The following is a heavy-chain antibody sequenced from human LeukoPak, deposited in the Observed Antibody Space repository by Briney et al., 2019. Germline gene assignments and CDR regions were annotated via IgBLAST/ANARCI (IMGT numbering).Heavy chain of an antibody. V-gene: IGHV3-53*01. D-gene: IGHD3-22*01. CDR1: GFTVSSNY. J-gene: IGHJ4*02. CDR2: IYSGGST. CDR3: AREYYDSSGNFDY. Sequence: GGSLRLSCAASGFTVSSNYMSWVRQAPGKGLEWVSVIYSGGSTYYADSVKGRFTISRDNSKNTLYLQMNSLRAEDTAVYYCAREYYDSSGNFDYWGQGTLVTVSS.